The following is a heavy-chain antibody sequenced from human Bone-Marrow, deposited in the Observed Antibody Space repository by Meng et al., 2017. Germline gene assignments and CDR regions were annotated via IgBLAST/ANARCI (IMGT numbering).Heavy chain of an antibody. CDR2: IHWNGGST. J-gene: IGHJ4*02. CDR3: ARGKGWQLVDPLDY. D-gene: IGHD6-13*01. V-gene: IGHV3-20*04. CDR1: GFSFDDHG. Sequence: GESLKISCAASGFSFDDHGTSWVRQAPGKGLEWVSGIHWNGGSTGYADSVKGRFTISRDNAENSLYLQMNSLRVEDTALYYCARGKGWQLVDPLDYWGQGTLVTVSS.